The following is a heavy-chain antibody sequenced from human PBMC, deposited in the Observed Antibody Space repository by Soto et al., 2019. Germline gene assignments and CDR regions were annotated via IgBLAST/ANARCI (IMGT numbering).Heavy chain of an antibody. CDR3: ARGGVFFFAAPTNPFDY. V-gene: IGHV1-46*01. CDR1: GYTFTSHY. Sequence: ASVKVSCKAFGYTFTSHYVHWVRQAPGQGLEWMGVIHPNGSPTVYAQNFQGRLIITTDTSTSTVYMELSTLRSDDTAVYYCARGGVFFFAAPTNPFDYWGQGTLVTVSS. D-gene: IGHD3-10*01. CDR2: IHPNGSPT. J-gene: IGHJ4*02.